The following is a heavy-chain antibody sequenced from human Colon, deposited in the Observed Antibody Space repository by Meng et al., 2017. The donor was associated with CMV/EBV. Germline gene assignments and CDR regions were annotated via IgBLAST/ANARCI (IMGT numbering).Heavy chain of an antibody. CDR3: TRDRGSDSNSGYFDY. V-gene: IGHV3-20*01. J-gene: IGHJ4*02. D-gene: IGHD4-11*01. Sequence: GESLKISCAASGFTFDDYGMSWVRQAPGKGLEWVSGINWNGGSTSYADSVKGRFSISRDNAKNSLYLQMNSLRAEDTALYHCTRDRGSDSNSGYFDYWGQGTLVTVSS. CDR2: INWNGGST. CDR1: GFTFDDYG.